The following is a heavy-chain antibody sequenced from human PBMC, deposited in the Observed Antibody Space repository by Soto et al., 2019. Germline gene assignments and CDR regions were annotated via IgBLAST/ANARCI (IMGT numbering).Heavy chain of an antibody. D-gene: IGHD6-13*01. CDR3: ATVIAAAGRLNWFDP. CDR2: FDPEDGET. CDR1: GYTLTELS. J-gene: IGHJ5*02. Sequence: GASVKVSCKVSGYTLTELSMHWVRQAPGKGLEWMGGFDPEDGETIYAQKFQGRVTMTEDTSTDTAYMELSSLRSEDTAVYYCATVIAAAGRLNWFDPWGQGTLVTVSS. V-gene: IGHV1-24*01.